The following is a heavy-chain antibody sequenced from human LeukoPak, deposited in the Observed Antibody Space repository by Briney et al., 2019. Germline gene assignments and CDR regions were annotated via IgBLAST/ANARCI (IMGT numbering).Heavy chain of an antibody. J-gene: IGHJ4*02. CDR1: GYSFRSYW. CDR3: ARLTNMYVDY. CDR2: IYPGDSDT. V-gene: IGHV5-51*01. Sequence: GESLKISCKGSGYSFRSYWIGWVRQMPGKGLEWMGIIYPGDSDTRYSPSFHGQVTISADKSISTAYLQWRSLKASDTAIYYCARLTNMYVDYWGQGTLVTVSS. D-gene: IGHD2/OR15-2a*01.